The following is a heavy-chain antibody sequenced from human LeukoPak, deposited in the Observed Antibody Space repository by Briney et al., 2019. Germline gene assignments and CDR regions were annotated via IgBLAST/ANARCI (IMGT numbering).Heavy chain of an antibody. J-gene: IGHJ4*02. D-gene: IGHD3-10*01. CDR2: ISYDGSNK. CDR1: GFTFSSYA. CDR3: ARDRHVRGVDY. Sequence: GGSLRLSCAASGFTFSSYAMHWVRQAPGKGLEWVAVISYDGSNKYYADSVKGRFTISRDNSKNTLYLQMNSLRAEDTAVYYCARDRHVRGVDYWGQGTLVTVSS. V-gene: IGHV3-30*04.